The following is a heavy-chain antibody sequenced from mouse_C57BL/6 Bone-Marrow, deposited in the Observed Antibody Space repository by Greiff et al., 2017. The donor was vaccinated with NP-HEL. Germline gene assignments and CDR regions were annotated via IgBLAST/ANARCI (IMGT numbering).Heavy chain of an antibody. CDR2: IAPETGGT. Sequence: VQLQQSGAELVRPGASVTLSCKASGSTFTDYEMHWVKQTPVHGLEWIGAIAPETGGTAYIQKFKGKAILTADKSSSTAYMELRSLTSEDTAMYYCTRCKPSMTKDYWGQGTSVTASS. CDR1: GSTFTDYE. J-gene: IGHJ4*01. D-gene: IGHD2-3*01. V-gene: IGHV1-15*01. CDR3: TRCKPSMTKDY.